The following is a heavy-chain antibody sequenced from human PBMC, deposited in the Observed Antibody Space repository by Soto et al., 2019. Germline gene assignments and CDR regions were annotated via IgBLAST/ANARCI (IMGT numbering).Heavy chain of an antibody. J-gene: IGHJ6*02. Sequence: SETLSLTCTVSGGSISSGGYYWSWIRQHPGKGLEWIGYIYYSGSTYYNPSLKSRVTISVDTSKNQFSLKLSSVTAADTAVYYCARQTSVWSGQYYYGMDVWGQGTTVTVSS. CDR1: GGSISSGGYY. V-gene: IGHV4-31*03. CDR2: IYYSGST. CDR3: ARQTSVWSGQYYYGMDV. D-gene: IGHD3-3*01.